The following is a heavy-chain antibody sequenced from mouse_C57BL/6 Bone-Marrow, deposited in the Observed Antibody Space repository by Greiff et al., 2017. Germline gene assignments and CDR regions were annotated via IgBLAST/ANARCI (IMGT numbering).Heavy chain of an antibody. V-gene: IGHV1-50*01. CDR3: ALQAWFAY. CDR2: IDPSDSYT. CDR1: GYTFTSYW. J-gene: IGHJ3*01. Sequence: QVQLQQSGAELVKPGASVKLSCKASGYTFTSYWMQWVKQRPGQGLEWIGEIDPSDSYTNYNQKFKGKATLTVDTSSSTAYMQLSSLTSEDSAVYYCALQAWFAYWGQGTLVTVSA.